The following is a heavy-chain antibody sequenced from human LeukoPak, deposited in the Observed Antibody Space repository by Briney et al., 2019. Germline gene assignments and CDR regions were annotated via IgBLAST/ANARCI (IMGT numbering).Heavy chain of an antibody. J-gene: IGHJ4*02. Sequence: GGSLRLSCVASAFSNKSNYMSWVRQAPGKGLEWVSVSYSGGSTYYEDSVKGRFTVSSDVSKNTLYLQMNNLRGEDTAVYYCASRHCSGENCYAGPLDFWGQGIQVTVSS. CDR1: AFSNKSNY. CDR3: ASRHCSGENCYAGPLDF. D-gene: IGHD2-8*02. V-gene: IGHV3-53*01. CDR2: SYSGGST.